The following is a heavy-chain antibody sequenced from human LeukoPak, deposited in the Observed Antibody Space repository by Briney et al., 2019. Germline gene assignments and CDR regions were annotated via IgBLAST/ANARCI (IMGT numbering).Heavy chain of an antibody. CDR1: GGSISSGDYF. V-gene: IGHV4-61*08. Sequence: SQTLSLTCNVSGGSISSGDYFWSWIRQPPGKGLEWIGYVSYSGNTNYNPSLKSRVTISVDTSKNQFSLKLSSVTAADTAVYYCAEGYNPYYFDYWGRGTLVTVSS. J-gene: IGHJ4*02. CDR2: VSYSGNT. D-gene: IGHD1-14*01. CDR3: AEGYNPYYFDY.